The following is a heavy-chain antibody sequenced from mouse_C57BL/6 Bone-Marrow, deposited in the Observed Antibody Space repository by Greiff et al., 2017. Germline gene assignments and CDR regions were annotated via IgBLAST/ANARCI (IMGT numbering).Heavy chain of an antibody. V-gene: IGHV1-56*01. CDR3: ASSGTNFAWFAY. CDR1: GYTFTSHW. J-gene: IGHJ3*01. D-gene: IGHD4-1*01. CDR2: IFPGSGST. Sequence: LVESGPELVRPGASVKISCKAPGYTFTSHWMQWVRQRPGQGLEWIGEIFPGSGSTYYNEKFKGKATLTVDTSSSTAYMQLRRLTSGDSAVDFGASSGTNFAWFAYWGQGTPVTVSA.